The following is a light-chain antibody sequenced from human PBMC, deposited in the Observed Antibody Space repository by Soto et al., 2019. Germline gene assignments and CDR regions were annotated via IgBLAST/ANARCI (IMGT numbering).Light chain of an antibody. Sequence: ETVMTQSPATLSVSPGERATLSCRASQSVNSNLAWYQQESGQPPRLLVFGASTRATGVPARFSGSGSGTEFTLTISGLQYEDFEVYFCQQYASWPLTLGGGTKVDIK. CDR3: QQYASWPLT. CDR1: QSVNSN. J-gene: IGKJ4*01. CDR2: GAS. V-gene: IGKV3-15*01.